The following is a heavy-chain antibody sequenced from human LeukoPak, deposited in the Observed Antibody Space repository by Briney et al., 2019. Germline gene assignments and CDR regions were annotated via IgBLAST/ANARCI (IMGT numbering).Heavy chain of an antibody. J-gene: IGHJ4*02. Sequence: GGSLGLSCAGSGFTFSSCAMNWVRQAPGKGLEWVSYISSTGNTIYYADSVKGRFTISRDNAKNSLYLQMKSLRAEDTAVYYCARESRYCSGGSCYSYHFDYWGQGTLVTVSS. V-gene: IGHV3-48*03. CDR3: ARESRYCSGGSCYSYHFDY. D-gene: IGHD2-15*01. CDR2: ISSTGNTI. CDR1: GFTFSSCA.